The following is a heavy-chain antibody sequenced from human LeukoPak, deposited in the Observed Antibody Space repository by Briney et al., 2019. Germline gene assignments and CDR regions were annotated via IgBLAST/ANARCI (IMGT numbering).Heavy chain of an antibody. CDR3: ARDRYSRSSPNWFDL. Sequence: GGSLRLSCAASGFTFSTYTMNWVRQAPGKGLEWVSSISSSSTYIYYADSVKGRFTISRDNAKNSLYLQMNSLRAEDTAVYYCARDRYSRSSPNWFDLWGQGTLVTVSS. V-gene: IGHV3-21*01. D-gene: IGHD6-6*01. J-gene: IGHJ5*02. CDR1: GFTFSTYT. CDR2: ISSSSTYI.